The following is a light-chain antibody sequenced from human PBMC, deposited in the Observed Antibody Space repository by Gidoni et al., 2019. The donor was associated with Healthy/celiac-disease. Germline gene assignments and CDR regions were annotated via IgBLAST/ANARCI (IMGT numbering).Light chain of an antibody. J-gene: IGKJ1*01. CDR3: QQCYSPPKT. CDR1: QSVVYSSNNKNY. V-gene: IGKV4-1*01. CDR2: WAS. Sequence: DSVMTQSPDSRAVSLGERATINRKSSQSVVYSSNNKNYLAWYQQQPGQPPKLLIYWASTRESGVPDRFSGSGSGAAFPLTISRLQAEAVAVYYCQQCYSPPKTFGQGTKVEIK.